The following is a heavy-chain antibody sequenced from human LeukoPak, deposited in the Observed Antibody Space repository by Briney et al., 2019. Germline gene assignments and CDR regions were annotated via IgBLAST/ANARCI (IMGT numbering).Heavy chain of an antibody. V-gene: IGHV3-23*01. D-gene: IGHD3-10*01. CDR2: ISGSGGST. CDR3: ATTGAITMVRGVKVY. J-gene: IGHJ4*02. Sequence: PGGSLRLSCAASGFTFSSYGMSWVRQAPGKGLEWVSAISGSGGSTYYADSVKGRFTISRDNSKNTLYLQMNSLRAEDTAVYYRATTGAITMVRGVKVYWGQGTLVTVSS. CDR1: GFTFSSYG.